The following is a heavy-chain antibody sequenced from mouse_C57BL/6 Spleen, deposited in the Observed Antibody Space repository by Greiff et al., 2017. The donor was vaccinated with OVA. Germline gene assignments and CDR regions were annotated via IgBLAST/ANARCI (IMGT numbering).Heavy chain of an antibody. D-gene: IGHD1-1*01. CDR2: IWRGGST. CDR3: AKTSTVVATRDWYFDV. Sequence: VKLVESGPGLVQPSQSLSITCTVSGFSLTSYGVHWVRQSPGKGLEWLGVIWRGGSTDYNAAFMSRLSITKDNSKSQVFFKMNSLQADDTAIYYCAKTSTVVATRDWYFDVWGTGTTVTVSS. CDR1: GFSLTSYG. J-gene: IGHJ1*03. V-gene: IGHV2-5*01.